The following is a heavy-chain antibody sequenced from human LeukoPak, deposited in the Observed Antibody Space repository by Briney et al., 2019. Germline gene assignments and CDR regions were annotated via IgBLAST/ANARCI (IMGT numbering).Heavy chain of an antibody. CDR3: ARERDIVVVPAASGWFDP. CDR1: GGSISSGGYY. Sequence: SQTLFLTCTVSGGSISSGGYYWSWIRQHPGKGLEWIGYIYYSGSTYYNPSLKSRVTISVDTSKNQFSLKLSSVTAADTAVYYCARERDIVVVPAASGWFDPWGQGTLVTVSS. J-gene: IGHJ5*02. D-gene: IGHD2-2*01. V-gene: IGHV4-31*03. CDR2: IYYSGST.